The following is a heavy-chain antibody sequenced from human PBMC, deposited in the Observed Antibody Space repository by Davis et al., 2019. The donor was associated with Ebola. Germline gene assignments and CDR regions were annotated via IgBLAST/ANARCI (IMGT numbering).Heavy chain of an antibody. CDR2: IYGDYNT. V-gene: IGHV3-53*01. Sequence: GESLKISCVASGLPFTSYWMHWVRQAPGKGLEWVSVIYGDYNTYYADSVKGRFTVSRDNSKNTLYLQMNSLRAEDTAVYYCARGDLGYSSSLRVLDYWGLGTLVTVSS. CDR1: GLPFTSYW. CDR3: ARGDLGYSSSLRVLDY. D-gene: IGHD6-6*01. J-gene: IGHJ4*02.